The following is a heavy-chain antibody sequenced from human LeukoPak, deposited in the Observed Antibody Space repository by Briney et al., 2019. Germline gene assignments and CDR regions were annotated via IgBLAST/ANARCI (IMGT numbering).Heavy chain of an antibody. CDR3: ARTVDVDTAFDY. D-gene: IGHD5-18*01. V-gene: IGHV3-23*01. CDR1: GFTFSSYA. CDR2: ISGSGGST. J-gene: IGHJ4*02. Sequence: PGGSLRLSCAASGFTFSSYAMSWVRQAPGKGLEWVSAISGSGGSTYYADSVKGRFTISRDNAKNSLYPQMNSLRAEDTAVYYCARTVDVDTAFDYWGQGTLVTVSS.